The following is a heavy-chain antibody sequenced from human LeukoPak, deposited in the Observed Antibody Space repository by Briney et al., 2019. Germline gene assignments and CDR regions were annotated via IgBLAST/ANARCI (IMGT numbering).Heavy chain of an antibody. CDR2: IYTSGST. V-gene: IGHV4-61*02. CDR3: ARETTSSIAARRDGFDY. CDR1: GGSISSGSYY. Sequence: SETLSLTCTVSGGSISSGSYYWSWIRQPAGKGLEWIGRIYTSGSTNYNPSLKSRVTISVDTSKNQFSLKLSSVTAADTAVYYCARETTSSIAARRDGFDYWGQGTLVTASS. D-gene: IGHD6-6*01. J-gene: IGHJ4*02.